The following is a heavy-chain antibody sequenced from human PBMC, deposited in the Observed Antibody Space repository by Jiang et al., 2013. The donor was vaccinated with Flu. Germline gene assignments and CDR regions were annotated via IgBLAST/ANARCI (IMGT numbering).Heavy chain of an antibody. V-gene: IGHV1-69*04. D-gene: IGHD1-1*01. CDR1: GGTFSSYA. J-gene: IGHJ6*02. CDR2: IIPILGIA. Sequence: GAEVKKPGSSVKVSCKASGGTFSSYAISWVRQAPGQGLEWMGGIIPILGIANYAQKFQGRVTITADKSTSTAYMELSSLRSEDTAVYYCARDPHRLRNDDDYYYGMDVWGQGTTVTVSS. CDR3: ARDPHRLRNDDDYYYGMDV.